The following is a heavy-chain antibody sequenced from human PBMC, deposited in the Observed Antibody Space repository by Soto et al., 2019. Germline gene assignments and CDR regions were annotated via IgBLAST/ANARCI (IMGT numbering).Heavy chain of an antibody. CDR2: ISYDGSNK. V-gene: IGHV3-30*18. CDR3: AEVDSSGPFDY. J-gene: IGHJ4*02. D-gene: IGHD6-19*01. CDR1: GFTFSSYG. Sequence: GGSLRLSCAASGFTFSSYGMHWVRQAPGKGLEWVAVISYDGSNKYYADSVKGRFTISRDNSKNTLYLQMNSLRAEDTAVYYCAEVDSSGPFDYWGQGTLVTVSS.